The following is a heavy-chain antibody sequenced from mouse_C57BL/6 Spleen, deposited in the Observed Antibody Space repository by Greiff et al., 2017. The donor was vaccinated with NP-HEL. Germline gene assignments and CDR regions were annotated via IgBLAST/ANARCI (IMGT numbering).Heavy chain of an antibody. Sequence: EVQLQQSGPGLVKPSQSLSLTCSVTGYSITSGYYWNWIRQFPGNKLEWMGYISYDGSNNYNPSLKNRTTITRDTSKNQCFLKFNSVTTEDTATYYCAKFITTVDAWFAYGGQGTLVTVSA. D-gene: IGHD1-1*01. J-gene: IGHJ3*01. CDR2: ISYDGSN. V-gene: IGHV3-6*01. CDR1: GYSITSGYY. CDR3: AKFITTVDAWFAY.